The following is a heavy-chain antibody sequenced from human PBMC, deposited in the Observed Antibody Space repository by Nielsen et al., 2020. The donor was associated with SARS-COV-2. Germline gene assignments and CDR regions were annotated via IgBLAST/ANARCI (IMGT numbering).Heavy chain of an antibody. CDR3: VRGGEGYCPVSTCTLVAFDS. Sequence: SLKISCAASGFTFDDYAMHWVRQAPGKGLEWVSGISWNSGSIAYADSVKGRFTISRDNAKSSLYLQMNRLRPDDMAVYYCVRGGEGYCPVSTCTLVAFDSWGQGTLVAVSS. D-gene: IGHD2-8*02. CDR1: GFTFDDYA. V-gene: IGHV3-9*03. J-gene: IGHJ4*02. CDR2: ISWNSGSI.